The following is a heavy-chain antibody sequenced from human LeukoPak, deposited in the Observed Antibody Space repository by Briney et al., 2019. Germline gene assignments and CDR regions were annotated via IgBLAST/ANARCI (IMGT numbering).Heavy chain of an antibody. Sequence: PSETLSLTCTVSGGSISSYYWSWIRQPPGKGLEWIGEINHSGSTNYNPSLKSRVTISVDTSKNQFSLKLSSVTAADTAVYYCARENGGWYLLGWVRGYYMDVWGKGTTVTVSS. CDR3: ARENGGWYLLGWVRGYYMDV. D-gene: IGHD6-19*01. CDR1: GGSISSYY. J-gene: IGHJ6*03. CDR2: INHSGST. V-gene: IGHV4-34*01.